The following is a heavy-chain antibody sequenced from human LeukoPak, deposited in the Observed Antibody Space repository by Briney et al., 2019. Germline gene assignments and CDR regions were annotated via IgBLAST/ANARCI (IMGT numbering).Heavy chain of an antibody. CDR3: ARQEFGHYDFWSGYLYFDY. J-gene: IGHJ4*02. CDR1: GGSISSSSYY. Sequence: SETLSLTCTVSGGSISSSSYYWGWIRQPPGKGREWIGSIYYSGSTYYNPSLKSRVTISVDTSKNQFSLKLSSVTAADTAVYYCARQEFGHYDFWSGYLYFDYWGQGTLVTVSS. V-gene: IGHV4-39*01. D-gene: IGHD3-3*01. CDR2: IYYSGST.